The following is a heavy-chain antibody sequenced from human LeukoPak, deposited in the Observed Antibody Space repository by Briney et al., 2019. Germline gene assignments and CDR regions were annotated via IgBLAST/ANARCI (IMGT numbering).Heavy chain of an antibody. CDR2: INHSGST. J-gene: IGHJ4*02. Sequence: SETLSLTCAVYGGSFSGYYWSWIRQPPGKGLEWIGEINHSGSTNYNPSLKSRVTISVDTSKNQFSLKLSSVTAADTAVYYCARGRVLRFLEWLSRRGTFDYWGQGTLVTVSS. CDR1: GGSFSGYY. V-gene: IGHV4-34*01. CDR3: ARGRVLRFLEWLSRRGTFDY. D-gene: IGHD3-3*01.